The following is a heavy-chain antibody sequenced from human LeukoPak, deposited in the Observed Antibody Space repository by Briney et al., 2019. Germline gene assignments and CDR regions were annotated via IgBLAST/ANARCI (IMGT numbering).Heavy chain of an antibody. J-gene: IGHJ6*02. D-gene: IGHD6-13*01. V-gene: IGHV3-33*01. CDR2: IWYDGSNK. Sequence: GGSLRLSCAASGFTFSSYGMHWVRQAPGKGLEWVAVIWYDGSNKYYADSVKGRFSISRDNSKNTLYLQMNSLRAEDTAVYYCAPQQLPYYYGMDVWGQGTTVTVSS. CDR1: GFTFSSYG. CDR3: APQQLPYYYGMDV.